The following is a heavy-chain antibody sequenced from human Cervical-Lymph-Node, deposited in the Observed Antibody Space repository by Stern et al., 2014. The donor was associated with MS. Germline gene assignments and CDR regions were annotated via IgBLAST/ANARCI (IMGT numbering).Heavy chain of an antibody. CDR3: ARDALGYCSSTSCPLDY. Sequence: DQLVESGAEVKKPGASVKVSCKASGYTFTSYGISWVRQAPGQGLEWMGWISAYNGNTNYAQKLQGRVTMTTDTSTSTAYMELRSLRSDDTAVYYCARDALGYCSSTSCPLDYWGQGTLVTVSS. CDR2: ISAYNGNT. D-gene: IGHD2-2*01. J-gene: IGHJ4*02. V-gene: IGHV1-18*01. CDR1: GYTFTSYG.